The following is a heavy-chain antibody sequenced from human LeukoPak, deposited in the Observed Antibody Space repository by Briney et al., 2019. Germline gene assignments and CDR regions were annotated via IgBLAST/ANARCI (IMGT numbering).Heavy chain of an antibody. CDR1: GLTFSRFW. Sequence: GGTLRLSCAASGLTFSRFWMSWVRQAPGKGLEWVANIKGDGSEKYYVDSVKGRFTISRDNAQNSLYLQVNSLRAEDTAVYYCASGGHIDYCGQGTVVTVSS. J-gene: IGHJ4*02. CDR3: ASGGHIDY. D-gene: IGHD3-16*01. V-gene: IGHV3-7*05. CDR2: IKGDGSEK.